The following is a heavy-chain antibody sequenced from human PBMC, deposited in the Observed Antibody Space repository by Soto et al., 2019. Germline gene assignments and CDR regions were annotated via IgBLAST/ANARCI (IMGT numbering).Heavy chain of an antibody. J-gene: IGHJ6*02. CDR1: GGSISSYY. V-gene: IGHV4-59*01. Sequence: ASETLSLTCTVSGGSISSYYWSWIRQPPGKGLEWIGYIYYSGSTNYNPSLKSRVTISVDTSKNQFSLKLSSVTAADTAVYYCASSWESLWFGDRYYYGMDVWGQGTTVTVSS. CDR2: IYYSGST. CDR3: ASSWESLWFGDRYYYGMDV. D-gene: IGHD3-10*01.